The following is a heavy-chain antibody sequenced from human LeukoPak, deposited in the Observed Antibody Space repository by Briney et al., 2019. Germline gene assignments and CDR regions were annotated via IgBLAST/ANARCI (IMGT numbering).Heavy chain of an antibody. CDR3: ANYPGAESGSYKVFEY. Sequence: TGGSLRLSCAISGFTFSDYYMSWIRQAPGKGPEWVSYISGSGSVTNYAASVSGRFTISRDNAKNSLYLQMNSLRAEDTAVYYCANYPGAESGSYKVFEYWGQGTLVTVSS. D-gene: IGHD3-10*01. CDR1: GFTFSDYY. CDR2: ISGSGSVT. J-gene: IGHJ4*02. V-gene: IGHV3-11*06.